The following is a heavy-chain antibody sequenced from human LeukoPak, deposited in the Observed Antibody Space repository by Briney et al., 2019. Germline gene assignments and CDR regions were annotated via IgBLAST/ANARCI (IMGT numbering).Heavy chain of an antibody. CDR3: ARGREIHGGSDTKLDDY. Sequence: GASVTVSCKASGYSFTDYYMHWVRQAPGQGLEWMGWISPRSGDTGYAQKFQGRVTMTRDTSINTVDMDLSGLTSDDTAVFYCARGREIHGGSDTKLDDYWGQGTLVTVSS. CDR1: GYSFTDYY. V-gene: IGHV1-2*02. D-gene: IGHD3-10*01. J-gene: IGHJ4*02. CDR2: ISPRSGDT.